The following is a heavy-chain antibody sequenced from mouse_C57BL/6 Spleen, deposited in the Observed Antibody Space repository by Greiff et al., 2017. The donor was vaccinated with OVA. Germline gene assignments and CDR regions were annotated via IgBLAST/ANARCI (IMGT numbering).Heavy chain of an antibody. CDR3: ARSPWDYAVDY. Sequence: QVQLQQPGAELVKPGASVKMSCKASGYTFTSYWITWVKQRPGQGLEWIGDIYPGSGSTNYNEKVKSKATLTVDTSSSTAYMQLSILTSEDSSVYYCARSPWDYAVDYWGQGTSVTVSS. J-gene: IGHJ4*01. CDR1: GYTFTSYW. V-gene: IGHV1-55*01. CDR2: IYPGSGST.